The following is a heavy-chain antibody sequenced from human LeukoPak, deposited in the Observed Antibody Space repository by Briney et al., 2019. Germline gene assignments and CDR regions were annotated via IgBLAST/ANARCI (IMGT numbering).Heavy chain of an antibody. J-gene: IGHJ6*02. Sequence: GRSLRLSCAASGFTFSDYGMHWVRQAPGKGLEWVAVISFDGSNKYYADSLKGRFAISRDNSKNTLYLQMNSLRPEDTAAYYCAKDLDIVVVSASSSGMDVWGQGTTVTVSS. CDR3: AKDLDIVVVSASSSGMDV. CDR2: ISFDGSNK. D-gene: IGHD2-2*01. V-gene: IGHV3-30*18. CDR1: GFTFSDYG.